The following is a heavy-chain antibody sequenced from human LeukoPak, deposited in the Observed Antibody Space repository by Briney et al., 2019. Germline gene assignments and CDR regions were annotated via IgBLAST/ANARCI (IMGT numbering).Heavy chain of an antibody. D-gene: IGHD3-16*01. CDR1: GFTFSDYW. CDR3: AQRGIYYVFDY. J-gene: IGHJ4*02. CDR2: IEQDGSEK. Sequence: GGSLRLSCAASGFTFSDYWVTWVRQAPGKGLEWVANIEQDGSEKYYVDSVEGRFTISRDNAKNSLYLQMNSLRAEDTAVYYCAQRGIYYVFDYWGQGTLVTVSS. V-gene: IGHV3-7*03.